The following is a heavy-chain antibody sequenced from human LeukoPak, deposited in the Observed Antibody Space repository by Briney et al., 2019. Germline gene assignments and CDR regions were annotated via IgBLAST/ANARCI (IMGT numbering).Heavy chain of an antibody. D-gene: IGHD6-13*01. CDR3: ARLGSSWSSDY. CDR1: GFTFSSYG. J-gene: IGHJ4*02. CDR2: IWYDGRRQ. Sequence: GGSLRLSWAASGFTFSSYGMHWVRQAPGKGLEWVALIWYDGRRQFYANSVKGRFTISRDDSSNTLFLQMNGLRAEDTAVYYCARLGSSWSSDYWGQGTLVTVSS. V-gene: IGHV3-33*01.